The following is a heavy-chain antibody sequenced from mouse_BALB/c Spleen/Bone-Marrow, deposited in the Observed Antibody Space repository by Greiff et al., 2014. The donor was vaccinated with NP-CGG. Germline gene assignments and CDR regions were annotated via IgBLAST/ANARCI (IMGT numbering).Heavy chain of an antibody. J-gene: IGHJ1*01. Sequence: QVQLQQSGAELVKPGASVKLSCKASGYTFTSYWMHWVKQRPGQGLEWIGEINPSNGRTNYVEKFKSKATLSGDKSSSTVYMQLSSLTSEDSAVYYCARSGYWYFDVWGAGTTVTVS. CDR2: INPSNGRT. D-gene: IGHD3-1*01. CDR1: GYTFTSYW. CDR3: ARSGYWYFDV. V-gene: IGHV1S81*02.